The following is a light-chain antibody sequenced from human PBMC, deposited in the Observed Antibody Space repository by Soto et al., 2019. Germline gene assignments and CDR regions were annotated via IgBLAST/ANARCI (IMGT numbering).Light chain of an antibody. CDR3: QQYGSSPQT. J-gene: IGKJ1*01. Sequence: EIVLTQSPTTLSLSPGERATLSCTASQSVSSDSLAWYQHKLGQDQRLLIYGASTRATGIPDRFSGSGSGTDFTLTISRLEPEDFAVFYCQQYGSSPQTFGQGTKVDI. CDR1: QSVSSDS. CDR2: GAS. V-gene: IGKV3-20*01.